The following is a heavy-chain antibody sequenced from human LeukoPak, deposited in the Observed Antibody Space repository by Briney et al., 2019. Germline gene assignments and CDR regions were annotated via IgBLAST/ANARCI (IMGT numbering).Heavy chain of an antibody. V-gene: IGHV1-2*02. CDR3: ARDTGASGWLVDS. D-gene: IGHD6-19*01. CDR1: GYTLTGYY. CDR2: INPSSGGT. Sequence: ASVKVSCKASGYTLTGYYMHWVRQAPGQGLEWMGWINPSSGGTYYAQKFQGRVTITRDTSISTAYMEMSRLRSDDTAVYYCARDTGASGWLVDSWGQGTLVTVSS. J-gene: IGHJ4*02.